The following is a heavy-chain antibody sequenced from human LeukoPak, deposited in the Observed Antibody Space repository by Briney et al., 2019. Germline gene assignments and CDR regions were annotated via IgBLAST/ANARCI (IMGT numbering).Heavy chain of an antibody. CDR3: ARGTVTKKDY. J-gene: IGHJ4*02. V-gene: IGHV4-61*01. CDR2: IYYSGNT. Sequence: SETLSLTCTVSGGSVSSGSYYWSWIRQPPGKGLEWIGYIYYSGNTNYNPSLKSRVTISVDTSKNQFSLKLSSVTAADTAVYYCARGTVTKKDYWGQGTLVTVSS. D-gene: IGHD4-17*01. CDR1: GGSVSSGSYY.